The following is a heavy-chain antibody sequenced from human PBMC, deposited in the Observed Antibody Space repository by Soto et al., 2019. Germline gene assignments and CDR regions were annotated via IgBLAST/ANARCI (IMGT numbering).Heavy chain of an antibody. CDR1: GFTFSSYA. J-gene: IGHJ3*02. D-gene: IGHD2-15*01. CDR3: AKDVRDIVVVVAATDAFDI. Sequence: GGSLRLSCAASGFTFSSYAMSWVRQAPGKGLEWVSAISGSGGRTYYADSVKGRFTISRDNSKNTLYLQMNSLRAEDMAVYYCAKDVRDIVVVVAATDAFDIWGQGTMVTVSS. V-gene: IGHV3-23*01. CDR2: ISGSGGRT.